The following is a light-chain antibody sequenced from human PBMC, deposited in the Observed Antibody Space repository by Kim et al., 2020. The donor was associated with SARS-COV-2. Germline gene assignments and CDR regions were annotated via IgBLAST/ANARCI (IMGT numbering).Light chain of an antibody. CDR3: ESRDSSGSVV. V-gene: IGLV3-19*01. CDR1: SLRNYY. CDR2: GKD. Sequence: SSELTQDPAVSVALGQTVRITCQGDSLRNYYATWYQQKPGQAPLLVIYGKDNRPSGIPDRFSGSYSGNTASLTITGAQAEDEADFYCESRDSSGSVVFGGGTKLTV. J-gene: IGLJ2*01.